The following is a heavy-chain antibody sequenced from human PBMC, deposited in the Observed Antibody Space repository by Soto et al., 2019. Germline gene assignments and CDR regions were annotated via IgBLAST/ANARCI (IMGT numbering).Heavy chain of an antibody. CDR3: ARHPYCSGGSCDRAPYYYYMDV. CDR2: INHSGST. CDR1: GGSSSGHY. Sequence: SETLSLTCAVYGGSSSGHYWSWIRQPPGKGLEWIGEINHSGSTNYNPSLKSRVTISVDTSKNQFSLKLSSVTAADTAVYYCARHPYCSGGSCDRAPYYYYMDVWGKGTTVTVSS. V-gene: IGHV4-34*01. D-gene: IGHD2-15*01. J-gene: IGHJ6*03.